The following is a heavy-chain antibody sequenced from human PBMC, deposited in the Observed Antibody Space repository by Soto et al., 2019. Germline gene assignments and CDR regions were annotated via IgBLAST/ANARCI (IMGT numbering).Heavy chain of an antibody. CDR2: ISGSGGTT. Sequence: GGSLRLSCAASGFTFSNYAMTWVRQAPGKGLEWVSGISGSGGTTYYADSVKGRFTISRDNSKNTLYLQMNSLRAEDSAIYYCAKVIGGSGSYPRWVNYRGQRTPVTVSS. CDR1: GFTFSNYA. J-gene: IGHJ4*02. CDR3: AKVIGGSGSYPRWVNY. V-gene: IGHV3-23*01. D-gene: IGHD3-10*01.